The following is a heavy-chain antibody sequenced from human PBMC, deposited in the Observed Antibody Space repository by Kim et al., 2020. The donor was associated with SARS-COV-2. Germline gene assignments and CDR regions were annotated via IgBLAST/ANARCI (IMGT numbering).Heavy chain of an antibody. CDR1: GYSFTTYA. V-gene: IGHV1-3*01. Sequence: ASVKVSCKASGYSFTTYAMHWVRQAPGQRLEWMGWINAANRNTKYSQKFQGRVTMTRDTSASTVYMELSSLISEDTAVYYCARSTWIRSWGMDVWGQGTTVTVSS. D-gene: IGHD5-18*01. J-gene: IGHJ6*02. CDR2: INAANRNT. CDR3: ARSTWIRSWGMDV.